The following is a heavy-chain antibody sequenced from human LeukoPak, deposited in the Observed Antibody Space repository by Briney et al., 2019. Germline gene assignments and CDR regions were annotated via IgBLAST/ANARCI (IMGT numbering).Heavy chain of an antibody. CDR3: AKVKGEYYYDSSGYYFDY. CDR2: ISGSGGST. CDR1: GFTFSSYG. Sequence: GGSLRLSCAASGFTFSSYGMSWVRQAPGKGLEGVSAISGSGGSTYYADSVKGRFTISRDNSKNTLYLQMNSLRAEDTAVYYCAKVKGEYYYDSSGYYFDYWGQGTLVTVSS. D-gene: IGHD3-22*01. V-gene: IGHV3-23*01. J-gene: IGHJ4*02.